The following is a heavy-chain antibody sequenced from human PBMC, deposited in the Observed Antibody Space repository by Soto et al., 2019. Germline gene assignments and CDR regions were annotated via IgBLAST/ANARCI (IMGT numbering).Heavy chain of an antibody. CDR3: ARISPGYCSGGSCYRGNSAFDI. CDR2: ISSSSSTI. J-gene: IGHJ3*02. D-gene: IGHD2-15*01. CDR1: GFTFSSYA. V-gene: IGHV3-48*02. Sequence: HPGGSLRLSCAASGFTFSSYAMSWVRQAPGKGLEWVSYISSSSSTIYYADSVKGRFTISRDNAKNSLYLQMNSLRDEDTAVYYCARISPGYCSGGSCYRGNSAFDIWGQGTMVTVPS.